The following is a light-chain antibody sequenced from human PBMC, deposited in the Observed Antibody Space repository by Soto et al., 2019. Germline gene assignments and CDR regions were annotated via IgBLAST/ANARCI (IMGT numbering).Light chain of an antibody. V-gene: IGKV1-5*01. CDR1: QSISSW. Sequence: DIQMTQSPSTLSASVGDRVTITCRASQSISSWLAWYQQKPGKVPKLLIFHASNLESGVPSRFSGSGSGTDFTLTISRLEPEDFAVYYCQQYGSSWLTFGGGTKVDIK. J-gene: IGKJ4*01. CDR2: HAS. CDR3: QQYGSSWLT.